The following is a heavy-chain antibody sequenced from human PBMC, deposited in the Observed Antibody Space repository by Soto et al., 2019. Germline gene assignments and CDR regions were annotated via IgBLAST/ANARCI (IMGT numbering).Heavy chain of an antibody. CDR3: ARLRGGCPADF. D-gene: IGHD3-16*01. CDR2: IYYRGNT. CDR1: GGSISNNNYH. Sequence: KASETLSLTCSVSGGSISNNNYHWGWIRQPPGKGLEWMGSIYYRGNTYYNPSLRRRITISVDTSRNQFSLALSSVTAADTAVYFCARLRGGCPADFWGQGALVTVSS. V-gene: IGHV4-39*01. J-gene: IGHJ4*02.